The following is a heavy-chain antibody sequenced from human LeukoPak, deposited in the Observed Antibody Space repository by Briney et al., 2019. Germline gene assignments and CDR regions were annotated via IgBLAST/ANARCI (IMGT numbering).Heavy chain of an antibody. V-gene: IGHV3-23*01. D-gene: IGHD2-21*02. CDR1: GFTFSSYA. CDR2: ISSSGGST. CDR3: AKSPIVVVTAPMED. J-gene: IGHJ4*02. Sequence: GGSLRLSCAASGFTFSSYAMSWVRQAPGKGLEWVSVISSSGGSTYYADSVKGRFTISRDNVKNSLYLQMNSLRAEDTAFYYCAKSPIVVVTAPMEDWGQGTLVTVSS.